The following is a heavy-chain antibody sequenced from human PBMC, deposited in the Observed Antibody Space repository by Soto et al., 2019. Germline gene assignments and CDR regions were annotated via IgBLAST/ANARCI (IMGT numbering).Heavy chain of an antibody. CDR1: GFTFSSYW. D-gene: IGHD4-17*01. V-gene: IGHV3-7*01. CDR3: ARSDDYGDYVENYFDY. Sequence: VQLVESGGGLVQPGGSLRLSCAASGFTFSSYWMSWVRQAPGKGLEWVANIKQDGSEKYYVDSVKGRFTISRDNAKNSLYLQMNSLRAEDTAVYYCARSDDYGDYVENYFDYWGQGTLVTVSS. CDR2: IKQDGSEK. J-gene: IGHJ4*02.